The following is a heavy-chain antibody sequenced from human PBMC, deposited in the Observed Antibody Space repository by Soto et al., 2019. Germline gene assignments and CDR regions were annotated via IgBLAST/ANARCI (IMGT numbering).Heavy chain of an antibody. D-gene: IGHD6-19*01. J-gene: IGHJ4*02. CDR1: GGSISSSNW. CDR3: ARAFYSSGKSKYYFDY. V-gene: IGHV4-4*02. CDR2: IYHSGNS. Sequence: SETLSLTCAVSGGSISSSNWLSWVRQPPGRGLEWIGEIYHSGNSNYNPSLKSRLTISVDTSTNQFSLKLSSVTAADTAVYYCARAFYSSGKSKYYFDYWGQGTLVTVSS.